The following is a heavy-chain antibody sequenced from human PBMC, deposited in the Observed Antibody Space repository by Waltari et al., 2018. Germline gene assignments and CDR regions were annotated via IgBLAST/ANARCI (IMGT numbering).Heavy chain of an antibody. Sequence: HVQRVPTGAEVQTPGAPVVVSGTASGYTFTGHHAPWVRQAPGQGLEWMGRINPNSGGTNYAQKFQGRVTMTRDTSISTAYMELSRLRSDDTAVYYCARGPGDYFDYWGQGTLVTVSS. CDR3: ARGPGDYFDY. CDR2: INPNSGGT. CDR1: GYTFTGHH. J-gene: IGHJ4*02. D-gene: IGHD1-26*01. V-gene: IGHV1-2*06.